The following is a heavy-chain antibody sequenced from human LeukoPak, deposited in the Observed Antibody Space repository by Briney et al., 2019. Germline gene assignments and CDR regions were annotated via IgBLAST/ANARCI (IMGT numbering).Heavy chain of an antibody. J-gene: IGHJ6*02. V-gene: IGHV3-7*05. Sequence: PGGSLRLSCAASGFTFSSYWMTWARQAPGKGLEWVANIEPDGSETYHVDSVEGRFTISRDNAKNLLYLQMNSLRGDDTAVYYCARAMDVWGQGTTVIVSS. CDR2: IEPDGSET. CDR3: ARAMDV. CDR1: GFTFSSYW.